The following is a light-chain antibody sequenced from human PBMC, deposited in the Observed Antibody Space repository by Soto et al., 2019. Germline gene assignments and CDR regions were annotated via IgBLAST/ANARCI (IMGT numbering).Light chain of an antibody. V-gene: IGKV1-5*01. CDR3: QHSGT. CDR2: DAS. CDR1: QSISSW. Sequence: DIQMTQSPSTLSASVGDRVTITCRASQSISSWLAWYQQKPGKAPKLLIYDASSLESGVPSRFSGSGSGTEFTLTISSLQPDDFAIYYCQHSGTFGQGTKVEL. J-gene: IGKJ1*01.